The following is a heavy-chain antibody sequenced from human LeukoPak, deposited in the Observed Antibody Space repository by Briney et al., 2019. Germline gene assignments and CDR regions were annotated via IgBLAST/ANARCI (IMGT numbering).Heavy chain of an antibody. V-gene: IGHV4-4*07. Sequence: SETLSLTCTVSGGSISSYYWNWIRQPAGKGLEWIGRIYTSGSTNYNPSLKSRVTMSVDTSKNQFSLELSSVTAADTAVYYCARAHEYYDFWSGYSYYFDYWGQGTLVTVSS. CDR1: GGSISSYY. D-gene: IGHD3-3*01. CDR2: IYTSGST. J-gene: IGHJ4*02. CDR3: ARAHEYYDFWSGYSYYFDY.